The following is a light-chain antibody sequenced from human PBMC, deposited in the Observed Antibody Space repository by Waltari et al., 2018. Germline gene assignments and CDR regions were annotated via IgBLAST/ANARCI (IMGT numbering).Light chain of an antibody. CDR1: QSVRSN. J-gene: IGKJ2*01. CDR3: QHYNNWPSYT. CDR2: GAS. Sequence: EIVMTQSPATLSVSPGERDTLSCRASQSVRSNLAWYQQKPGQAPRLLTYGASNRATGIPGKFSGSGSGTEFTLTISSLQSEDVAVYYCQHYNNWPSYTFGPGTKLEIK. V-gene: IGKV3-15*01.